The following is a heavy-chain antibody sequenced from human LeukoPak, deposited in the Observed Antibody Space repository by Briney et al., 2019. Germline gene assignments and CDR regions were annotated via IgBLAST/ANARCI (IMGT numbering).Heavy chain of an antibody. J-gene: IGHJ5*02. V-gene: IGHV4-39*07. CDR2: IYYSGST. CDR3: ARVKRDWFDP. CDR1: GGSISSSSYY. Sequence: SETLSLTCTVSGGSISSSSYYWGWIRQPPGKGLEWIGSIYYSGSTYYNPSLKSRVTISVDTSKNQFSLKLSSVTAADTAVYYCARVKRDWFDPWGQGTLVTVSS.